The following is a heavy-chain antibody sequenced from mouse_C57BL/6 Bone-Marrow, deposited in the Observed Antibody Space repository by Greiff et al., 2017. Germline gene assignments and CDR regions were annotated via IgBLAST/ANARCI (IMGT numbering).Heavy chain of an antibody. D-gene: IGHD1-1*01. V-gene: IGHV5-6*02. Sequence: EVMLVDSGGDLVKPGGSLKLSCAASGFTFSSYGMSWVRQTPDKRLEWVATISSGGSYTYYPDSVKGRFTISRDNAKNTLYLQMSSLKSEDTAMYYCARRGLRWYFDVWGTGTTVTVSS. CDR1: GFTFSSYG. CDR3: ARRGLRWYFDV. J-gene: IGHJ1*03. CDR2: ISSGGSYT.